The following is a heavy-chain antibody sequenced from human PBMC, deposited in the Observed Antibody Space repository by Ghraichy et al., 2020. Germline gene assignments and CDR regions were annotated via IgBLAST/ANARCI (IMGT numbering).Heavy chain of an antibody. CDR2: IKTDGSEE. CDR3: GRDGGYSVDY. V-gene: IGHV3-7*03. CDR1: GFTFRNHW. Sequence: LSLTCAASGFTFRNHWMSWVRQAPGKGLEWVAHIKTDGSEEYYVDSVKGRFTISRDNAKNSLYLQMDSLRAEDTAVYYCGRDGGYSVDYCGQGALVTVSS. D-gene: IGHD5-18*01. J-gene: IGHJ4*02.